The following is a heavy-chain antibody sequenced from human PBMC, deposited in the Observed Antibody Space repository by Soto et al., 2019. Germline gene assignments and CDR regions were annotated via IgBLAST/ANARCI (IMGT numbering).Heavy chain of an antibody. CDR2: MNPNSGNT. Sequence: QVQLVQSGAEVKKPGASVKVSCKASGYTFTSYDIDWVRQATGQGLEWMGWMNPNSGNTGYAQKFQGRVTMTRNTSISTAYMELSSLRSEDTAVYYCARWPDGYYYYGMDVWGQGTTVTVSS. V-gene: IGHV1-8*01. CDR3: ARWPDGYYYYGMDV. CDR1: GYTFTSYD. J-gene: IGHJ6*02.